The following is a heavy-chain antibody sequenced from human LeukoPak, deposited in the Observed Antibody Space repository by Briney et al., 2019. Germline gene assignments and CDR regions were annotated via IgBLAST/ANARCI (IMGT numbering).Heavy chain of an antibody. J-gene: IGHJ6*02. CDR1: GYTLTELS. CDR2: MNPNSGNT. Sequence: GASVSVSCTVSGYTLTELSMHWVRQAPGKGLEWMGWMNPNSGNTGYAQKFQGRVTMTRNTSISTAYMELSSLRSEDTAVYYCARASEQQLVPLIMDVWGQGTTVTVSS. CDR3: ARASEQQLVPLIMDV. V-gene: IGHV1-8*01. D-gene: IGHD6-13*01.